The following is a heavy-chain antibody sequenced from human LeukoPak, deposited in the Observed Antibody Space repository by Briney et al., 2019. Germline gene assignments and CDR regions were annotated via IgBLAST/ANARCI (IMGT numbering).Heavy chain of an antibody. CDR3: ARSQRGYSYGWVDYYGVDV. D-gene: IGHD5-18*01. J-gene: IGHJ6*02. Sequence: SQTLSLTCAISGDSVSSNSAAWNWIRQSPSRGLEWLGRTYYRSKWYNDYAVSVKSRITINPDTSKNQFSLQLNSVTPEDTAVYYCARSQRGYSYGWVDYYGVDVWGQGTTVTVSS. CDR2: TYYRSKWYN. V-gene: IGHV6-1*01. CDR1: GDSVSSNSAA.